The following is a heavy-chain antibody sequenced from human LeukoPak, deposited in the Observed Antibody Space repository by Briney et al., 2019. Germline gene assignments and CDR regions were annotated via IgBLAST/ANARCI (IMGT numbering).Heavy chain of an antibody. D-gene: IGHD6-13*01. Sequence: PGGSLRLSCSASGFTFGSYGMHWVRQAPGNGLESVSVISSAGDSTYYADSVKGRFTISRDNSKNTLYLQMSSLRAEDTAVYYCVKQGHYSSSWYFDYWGQGTLVTVSS. CDR1: GFTFGSYG. V-gene: IGHV3-64D*06. CDR3: VKQGHYSSSWYFDY. J-gene: IGHJ4*02. CDR2: ISSAGDST.